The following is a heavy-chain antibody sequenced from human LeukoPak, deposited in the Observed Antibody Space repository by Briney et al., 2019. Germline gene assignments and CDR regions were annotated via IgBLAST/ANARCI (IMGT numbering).Heavy chain of an antibody. V-gene: IGHV1-8*01. CDR2: MNPNSGNT. D-gene: IGHD3-22*01. CDR3: ARVLLPRGFDI. Sequence: ASVKVSCKASGYTFTSYDINWVRQATGQGLEWMGWMNPNSGNTGYAQKFQDRVTMTRNTSISTAYMELSSLRSEDTAVYYCARVLLPRGFDIWGQGTMVTVSS. J-gene: IGHJ3*02. CDR1: GYTFTSYD.